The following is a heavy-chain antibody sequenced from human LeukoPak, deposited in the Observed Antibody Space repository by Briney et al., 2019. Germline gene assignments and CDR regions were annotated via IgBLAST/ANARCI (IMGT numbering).Heavy chain of an antibody. Sequence: SETLSLTCTVSRTSITSYYWSWIRQPPGKGPEWFGSIFYSGSTYYNPSLKSRVTMSVDTSKNQFSMQLISVTAADTAVYYCARTYGDYPFYFGYWGQGLLVTVSS. CDR2: IFYSGST. J-gene: IGHJ4*02. CDR1: RTSITSYY. D-gene: IGHD4-17*01. V-gene: IGHV4-39*07. CDR3: ARTYGDYPFYFGY.